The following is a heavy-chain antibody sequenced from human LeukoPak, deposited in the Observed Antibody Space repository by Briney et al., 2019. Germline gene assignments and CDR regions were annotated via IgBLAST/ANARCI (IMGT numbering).Heavy chain of an antibody. J-gene: IGHJ4*02. CDR3: ARSRYTYGYFDY. D-gene: IGHD5-18*01. CDR2: ISYDGSTK. Sequence: GGSLRLSCAASGFTFGDYPMHWVRQAPGKGLEWVAGISYDGSTKYYADSVKGRFTMSRDNSKNTLYLQMNSLRAGDTAVYYCARSRYTYGYFDYWGQGTLVTVSS. CDR1: GFTFGDYP. V-gene: IGHV3-30-3*01.